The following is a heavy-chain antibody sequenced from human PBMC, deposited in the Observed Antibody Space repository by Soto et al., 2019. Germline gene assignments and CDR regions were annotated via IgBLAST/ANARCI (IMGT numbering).Heavy chain of an antibody. J-gene: IGHJ3*02. CDR3: ARTRGIVVPYDAFDI. D-gene: IGHD3-22*01. CDR2: IYHSGST. Sequence: SETLSLTCAVSGGSISSGGFSWSWIRQPPGKGLESIGYIYHSGSTYYNPSLKSRVTISVDRSKNQFSLKLSSVTAADTAVYYCARTRGIVVPYDAFDIWGQGTMVT. CDR1: GGSISSGGFS. V-gene: IGHV4-30-2*02.